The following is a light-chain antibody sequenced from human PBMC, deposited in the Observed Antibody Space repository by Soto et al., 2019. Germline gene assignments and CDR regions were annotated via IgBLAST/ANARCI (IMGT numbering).Light chain of an antibody. Sequence: QSALTQPPSVSGSPGQSVAISCTGPSSDVGSYNRVSWYQQPPGTAPKLMIYDVSDRRSGVPDRFSGSKSGNTASLTISGLQAEDEADYYCSSYTSSSTYVFGTGTKLTVL. J-gene: IGLJ1*01. V-gene: IGLV2-18*02. CDR1: SSDVGSYNR. CDR3: SSYTSSSTYV. CDR2: DVS.